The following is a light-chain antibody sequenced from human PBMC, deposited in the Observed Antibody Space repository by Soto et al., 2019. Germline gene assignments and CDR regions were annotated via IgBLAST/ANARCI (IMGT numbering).Light chain of an antibody. V-gene: IGKV4-1*01. CDR2: WAS. Sequence: DIVMTQSPDSLAVSLGERATINCKSSQSVLYSSNNKNSLTWYQQKPGQPPKLLIYWASTRESGVPDRFSGSGSGTDFTLTISSLQAEDVAVYYCQQYYGTPPMYTFGQGTKLEIK. CDR3: QQYYGTPPMYT. CDR1: QSVLYSSNNKNS. J-gene: IGKJ2*01.